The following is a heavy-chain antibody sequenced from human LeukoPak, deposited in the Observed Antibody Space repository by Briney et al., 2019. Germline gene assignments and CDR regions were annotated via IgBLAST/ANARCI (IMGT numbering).Heavy chain of an antibody. CDR1: GYTFTSYG. CDR2: ISAYNGNT. CDR3: SYDRVVAYTPSGSFDP. D-gene: IGHD2-15*01. V-gene: IGHV1-18*01. J-gene: IGHJ5*02. Sequence: ASVKVSCKASGYTFTSYGISWVRQAPGQGLEWMGWISAYNGNTNYAQKLQGRVTMTTDTSTTTAYMELRILRSNATAAYYCSYDRVVAYTPSGSFDPWGQGTLVTVSS.